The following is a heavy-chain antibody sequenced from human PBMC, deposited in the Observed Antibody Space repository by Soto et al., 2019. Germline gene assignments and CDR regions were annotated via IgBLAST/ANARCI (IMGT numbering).Heavy chain of an antibody. CDR1: GFTFRTHT. CDR2: ISSGGTYL. Sequence: GGSLRLSCAGSGFTFRTHTLVWVRQAPGKGLEWVSSISSGGTYLEYAHSVKGRFAISRDDAKDSVLLQMNSLETDDTAVYYCVKGGEDITSPYGMDVWGQGTTVTVSS. CDR3: VKGGEDITSPYGMDV. V-gene: IGHV3-21*06. J-gene: IGHJ6*02. D-gene: IGHD3-16*01.